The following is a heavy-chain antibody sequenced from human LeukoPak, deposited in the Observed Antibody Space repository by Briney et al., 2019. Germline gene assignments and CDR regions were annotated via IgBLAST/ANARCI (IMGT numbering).Heavy chain of an antibody. CDR1: GYTFTSYA. V-gene: IGHV1-3*01. D-gene: IGHD2-15*01. Sequence: ASVKVSCKASGYTFTSYAMHWVRQAPGQRLEWMGWINAGNGNTKYSQKFQGRVTITRDTSASTAYMELSSLRSEDTAVYYCAGGGSRYYYYGMDVWGQGTTVTVSS. J-gene: IGHJ6*02. CDR2: INAGNGNT. CDR3: AGGGSRYYYYGMDV.